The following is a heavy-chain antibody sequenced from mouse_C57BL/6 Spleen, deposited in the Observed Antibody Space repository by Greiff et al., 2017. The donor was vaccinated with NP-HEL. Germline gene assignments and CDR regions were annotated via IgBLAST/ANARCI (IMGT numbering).Heavy chain of an antibody. CDR3: ARALYYGSSSYYFDY. Sequence: QVQLQQPGAELVRPGSSVKLSCKASGYTFTSYWMDWVKQRPGQGLEWIGNIYPSDSETNYNQKFKDKATLTVDKSSSTAYMQLSSLTSEDSAVYYCARALYYGSSSYYFDYWGQGTTLTVSS. J-gene: IGHJ2*01. V-gene: IGHV1-61*01. CDR1: GYTFTSYW. CDR2: IYPSDSET. D-gene: IGHD1-1*01.